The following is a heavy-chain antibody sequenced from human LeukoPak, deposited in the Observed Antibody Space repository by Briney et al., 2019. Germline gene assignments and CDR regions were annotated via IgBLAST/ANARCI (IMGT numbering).Heavy chain of an antibody. CDR1: GFTFSSYA. Sequence: GGSLRLSCAASGFTFSSYAMHWVRQAPGKGLEWGAVISYDGSNKYYADSVKGRFTLSRDNSKNTLYLQMNSLRAEDTAVYYCARDSFSQVVIIVAPDYWGQGTLVTVSS. CDR2: ISYDGSNK. CDR3: ARDSFSQVVIIVAPDY. J-gene: IGHJ4*02. V-gene: IGHV3-30*01. D-gene: IGHD3-3*01.